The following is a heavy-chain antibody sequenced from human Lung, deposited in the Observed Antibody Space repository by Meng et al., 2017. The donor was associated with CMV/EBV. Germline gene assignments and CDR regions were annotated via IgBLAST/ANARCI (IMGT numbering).Heavy chain of an antibody. J-gene: IGHJ4*02. Sequence: SLKISCVASGFTLSNYAMHWVRQAPGKGLEWVAFLSYDENTKYYADSVKGRFTISGDNAKNSLYLQMNSLRVEDTALYYCARGEAARDFDSWGQGTLVXVSS. CDR1: GFTLSNYA. CDR3: ARGEAARDFDS. CDR2: LSYDENTK. V-gene: IGHV3-30*04. D-gene: IGHD6-25*01.